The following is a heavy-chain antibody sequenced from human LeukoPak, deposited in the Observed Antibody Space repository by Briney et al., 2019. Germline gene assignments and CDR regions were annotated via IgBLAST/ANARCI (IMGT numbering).Heavy chain of an antibody. V-gene: IGHV4-59*01. D-gene: IGHD3-10*01. CDR2: NSGST. Sequence: SETLSLTCTVSGDSIGSYFWSWIRQPPGKGLEWIGYNSGSTNYNPSLKSRVTILLDRSKNQFSLRLTSVTAADTAVYYCARGNYGSGSYYVVDFDSWGQGTLVTVSS. CDR3: ARGNYGSGSYYVVDFDS. J-gene: IGHJ4*02. CDR1: GDSIGSYF.